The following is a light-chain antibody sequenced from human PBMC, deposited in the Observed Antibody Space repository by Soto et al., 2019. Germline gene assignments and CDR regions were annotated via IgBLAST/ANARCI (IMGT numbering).Light chain of an antibody. CDR3: QQYNTWPRT. CDR1: QSVSSD. Sequence: EIARTQSPATLSVSPWDRATLSCRASQSVSSDLAWYLQKPGQAPRLLIYSASTRATGIPARFSGSGSGTEFTLTISSLQPEDFATYYCQQYNTWPRTFGQGTKVEIK. CDR2: SAS. J-gene: IGKJ1*01. V-gene: IGKV3-15*01.